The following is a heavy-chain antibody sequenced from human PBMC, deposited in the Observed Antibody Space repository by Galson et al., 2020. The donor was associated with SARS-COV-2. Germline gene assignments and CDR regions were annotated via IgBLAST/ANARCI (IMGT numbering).Heavy chain of an antibody. J-gene: IGHJ3*02. V-gene: IGHV3-9*03. Sequence: SLKISCTASGLTFDDFAMHWVLQRPGKGLEWVAGISWNSGTIGYADSVAGRFTISRDNTGNSLSLQMNSLRPEDMALYYCEGISTSDSTGFDIWGQGTMVTVSS. D-gene: IGHD2-2*01. CDR3: EGISTSDSTGFDI. CDR2: ISWNSGTI. CDR1: GLTFDDFA.